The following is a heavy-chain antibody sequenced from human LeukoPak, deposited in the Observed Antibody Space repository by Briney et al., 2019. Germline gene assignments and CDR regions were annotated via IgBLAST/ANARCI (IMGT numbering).Heavy chain of an antibody. V-gene: IGHV3-11*04. CDR2: ISSSSSTI. CDR1: GFTFSDYY. Sequence: PGGSLRLSCAASGFTFSDYYMSWIRQAPGKGLEWVSYISSSSSTIYYADSVKGRFTVSRDNAKNTLYLQMNSLRAEDTAVYYCARHADGPGSLIDYWGQGTLVTVSS. D-gene: IGHD2-8*01. CDR3: ARHADGPGSLIDY. J-gene: IGHJ4*02.